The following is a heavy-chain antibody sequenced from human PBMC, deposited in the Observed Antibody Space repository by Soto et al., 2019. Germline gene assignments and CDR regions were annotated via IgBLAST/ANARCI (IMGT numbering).Heavy chain of an antibody. Sequence: GGSLRLSCAASGFTFSSYSMNWVRQAPGKGLEWVSYISSSSSTIYYADSVKGRFTISRDNAKNSLYLQMNSLRAEDTAVYYCAKARCSTTNCYVHEYWGQGPLVTVSS. CDR1: GFTFSSYS. CDR3: AKARCSTTNCYVHEY. CDR2: ISSSSSTI. D-gene: IGHD2-2*01. V-gene: IGHV3-48*01. J-gene: IGHJ4*02.